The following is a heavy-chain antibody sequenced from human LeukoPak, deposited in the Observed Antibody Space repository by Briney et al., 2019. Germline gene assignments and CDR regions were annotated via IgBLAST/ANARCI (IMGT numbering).Heavy chain of an antibody. V-gene: IGHV6-1*01. CDR2: TYYRSKWYN. CDR3: ASGPLMYDYVWGRYRSRYMDV. CDR1: GDSVSSNSAA. J-gene: IGHJ6*03. Sequence: SQTLSLTCAISGDSVSSNSAAWNWIRQSPSRGLEWLGRTYYRSKWYNDYAVSVKSRITINPDTSKNQFSLQLNSVPPEDTAVYYGASGPLMYDYVWGRYRSRYMDVWNKGTTVTVSS. D-gene: IGHD3-16*02.